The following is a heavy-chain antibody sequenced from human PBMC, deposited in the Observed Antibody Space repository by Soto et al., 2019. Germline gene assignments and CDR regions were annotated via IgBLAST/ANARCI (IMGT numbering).Heavy chain of an antibody. CDR2: ISYDESDK. V-gene: IGHV3-30*18. CDR1: GFTFSSYG. CDR3: AKLLIVGGAYSYGSGFFDS. J-gene: IGHJ4*02. Sequence: VGSLSLSCSASGFTFSSYGMHWVRQAPGKGLEWVAVISYDESDKYYADSVKGRFTISRDNFRNTVYLQMNSLRPKDTALYYCAKLLIVGGAYSYGSGFFDSWGQGTRVTVSS. D-gene: IGHD3-10*01.